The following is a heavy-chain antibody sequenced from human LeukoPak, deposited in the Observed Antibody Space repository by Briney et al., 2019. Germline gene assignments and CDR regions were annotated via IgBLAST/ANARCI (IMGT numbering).Heavy chain of an antibody. D-gene: IGHD5-24*01. J-gene: IGHJ4*02. CDR2: VSNSGESP. V-gene: IGHV3-23*01. Sequence: PGGSLRLSCAASGFTFSRYAMSGVRQAPGKGLEWVCGVSNSGESPYYANSVEGRFTISRDNSKNTLYLEINSLSAEDTAVYYCAKKSRVGYNPFDYVGQGTLVTVSS. CDR3: AKKSRVGYNPFDY. CDR1: GFTFSRYA.